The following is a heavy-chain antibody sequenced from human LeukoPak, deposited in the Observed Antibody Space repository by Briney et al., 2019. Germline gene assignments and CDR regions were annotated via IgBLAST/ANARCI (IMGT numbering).Heavy chain of an antibody. Sequence: PGRSLRLSCAVSGFTFQTFGIHWVRQTPGRGLEWGSAISGSGGSTYYADSVKGRFTISRDNSKNTLYLQMNSLRAEDTAVYYCAKGSDRLYCSGGSCYGDYWGQGTLVTVSS. J-gene: IGHJ4*02. CDR1: GFTFQTFG. V-gene: IGHV3-23*01. D-gene: IGHD2-15*01. CDR2: ISGSGGST. CDR3: AKGSDRLYCSGGSCYGDY.